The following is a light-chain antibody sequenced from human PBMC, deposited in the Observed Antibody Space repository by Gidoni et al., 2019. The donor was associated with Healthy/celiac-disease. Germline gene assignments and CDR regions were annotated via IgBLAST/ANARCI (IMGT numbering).Light chain of an antibody. Sequence: QSVLTQPPSVSAAPGPKVTISCSGSSSNIGNNYVSWYQQLPGTAPKLLISANNKRPSGIPDRFSGSKSGTSATLGITGLQTGDEADYYCGTWDSSLSAEVFGGGTKLTVL. CDR2: ANN. CDR1: SSNIGNNY. CDR3: GTWDSSLSAEV. J-gene: IGLJ3*02. V-gene: IGLV1-51*01.